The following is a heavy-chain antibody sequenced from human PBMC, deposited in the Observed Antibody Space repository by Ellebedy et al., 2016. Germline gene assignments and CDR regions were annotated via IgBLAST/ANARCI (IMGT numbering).Heavy chain of an antibody. V-gene: IGHV3-23*01. CDR2: ITATGGST. CDR1: GFTFSSYA. CDR3: AKSGVWNNWNWCFDY. D-gene: IGHD1-20*01. J-gene: IGHJ4*02. Sequence: GGSLRLXXADSGFTFSSYAMSWVRQAPGKGLEWISAITATGGSTYYVASVKGRFTISRDNPKSILYLQMNSLRAEDTAIYYCAKSGVWNNWNWCFDYWGQGALVTVSS.